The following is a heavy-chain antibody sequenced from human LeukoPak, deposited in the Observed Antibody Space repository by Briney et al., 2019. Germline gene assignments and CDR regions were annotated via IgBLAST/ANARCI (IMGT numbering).Heavy chain of an antibody. Sequence: SETLSLTCTVSGGSISSYYWSWIRQPPGKGLEWIGYIYYSGSTNYNPSLKSRVTISVDTSKNQFSLKLSSVTAADTAVYYYARGRYDFWSGYFLPGLDVWGQGTTVTVSS. V-gene: IGHV4-59*01. CDR2: IYYSGST. CDR1: GGSISSYY. J-gene: IGHJ6*02. D-gene: IGHD3-3*01. CDR3: ARGRYDFWSGYFLPGLDV.